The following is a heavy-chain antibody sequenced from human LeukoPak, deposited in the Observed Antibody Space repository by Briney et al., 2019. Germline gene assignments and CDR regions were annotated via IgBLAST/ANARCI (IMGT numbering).Heavy chain of an antibody. V-gene: IGHV4-30-4*08. CDR1: GGSISSGDYY. J-gene: IGHJ6*03. CDR3: ARVDGDFWSHYYMDV. CDR2: IYCSGST. D-gene: IGHD3-3*01. Sequence: PSETLSLTCTVSGGSISSGDYYWSWIRQPPGKGLEWIGYIYCSGSTYYNPSLKSRVTISVDTSKNQFSLKLSSVTAADTAVYYCARVDGDFWSHYYMDVWGKGTTVTVSS.